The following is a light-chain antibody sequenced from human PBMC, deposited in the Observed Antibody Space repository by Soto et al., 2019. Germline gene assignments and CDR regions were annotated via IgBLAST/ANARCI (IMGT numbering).Light chain of an antibody. CDR1: SSNIGAGYD. V-gene: IGLV1-40*01. Sequence: QSVLKQPPSVSGAPGQRVTISCTGSSSNIGAGYDVHWYQQLPGTAPKLLIYGNSNRPSGVPDRFSGSKSGTSASLANTGLQAEDEADYYCQSYDSSLDVVFGGGTKVTVL. J-gene: IGLJ2*01. CDR2: GNS. CDR3: QSYDSSLDVV.